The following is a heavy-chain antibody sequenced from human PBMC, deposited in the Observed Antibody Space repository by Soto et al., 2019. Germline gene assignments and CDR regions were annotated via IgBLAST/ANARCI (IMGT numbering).Heavy chain of an antibody. J-gene: IGHJ4*02. CDR3: ASINYYDVG. CDR1: GFTFSSYG. CDR2: LWYDGSNK. V-gene: IGHV3-33*01. D-gene: IGHD3-22*01. Sequence: QVQLVESGGGVVQPGRSLRLSCAESGFTFSSYGMHRVRQAPGKGLEWVAVLWYDGSNKYYADSVKGRFTISRDNSKNTLYLQINSLRAEDTAVYYCASINYYDVGWGQGTLVTASS.